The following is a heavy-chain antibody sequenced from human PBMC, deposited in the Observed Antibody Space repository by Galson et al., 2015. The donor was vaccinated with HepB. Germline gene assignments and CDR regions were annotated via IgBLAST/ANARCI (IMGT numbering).Heavy chain of an antibody. Sequence: SLRLSCAASGFGFSNYGMHWVRQAPGKGLEWVAVISYDGSRNYYADSVQGRFTISRDNSRDTPYLQMNSLKTEDTAVYYCAKVRHPGYYYGLAVWGQGTAVTVSS. CDR1: GFGFSNYG. V-gene: IGHV3-30*18. J-gene: IGHJ6*02. CDR2: ISYDGSRN. CDR3: AKVRHPGYYYGLAV.